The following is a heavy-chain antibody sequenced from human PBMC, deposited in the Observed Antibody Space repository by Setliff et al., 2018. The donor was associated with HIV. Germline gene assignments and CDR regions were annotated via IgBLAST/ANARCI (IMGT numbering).Heavy chain of an antibody. D-gene: IGHD6-19*01. V-gene: IGHV3-30*02. CDR2: IRYDDTYK. Sequence: PGGSLRLSCVASEFTFSSYAMNWVRQAPGKGLEWVAFIRYDDTYKYYADSVKGRFTISRDNSKNTLYLQMNSLRAEDTAVYYCTKNLYRSPWSPLDYWGQGTLVTVSS. CDR1: EFTFSSYA. CDR3: TKNLYRSPWSPLDY. J-gene: IGHJ4*02.